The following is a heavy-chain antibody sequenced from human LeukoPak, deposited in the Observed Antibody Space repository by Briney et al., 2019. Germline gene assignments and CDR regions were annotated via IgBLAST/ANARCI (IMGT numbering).Heavy chain of an antibody. Sequence: GRSLRLSWAASGCTFDDYAMHWVRQAPGKGLEWVSGISWNSGSIGYADSVKVRFTISRDNAKISRYLQMNSLRAEDTALYYCAGDYYYYGMDVWGQGTTVTVSS. CDR2: ISWNSGSI. V-gene: IGHV3-9*01. CDR3: AGDYYYYGMDV. J-gene: IGHJ6*02. CDR1: GCTFDDYA.